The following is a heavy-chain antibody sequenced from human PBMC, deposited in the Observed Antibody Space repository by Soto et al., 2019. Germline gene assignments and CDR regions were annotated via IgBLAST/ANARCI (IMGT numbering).Heavy chain of an antibody. Sequence: SETLSLTGAVSGGSITSSNWCSWVRQPPGKGLEWIGEIYHSGRTNYNPSLKSRVTISVDKSKNQFSLKLSSVTAADTAVYYCARLVRGVFRVPLRLCNCLDPWGQGTLVTVSS. CDR1: GGSITSSNW. J-gene: IGHJ5*02. CDR3: ARLVRGVFRVPLRLCNCLDP. D-gene: IGHD3-10*01. V-gene: IGHV4-4*02. CDR2: IYHSGRT.